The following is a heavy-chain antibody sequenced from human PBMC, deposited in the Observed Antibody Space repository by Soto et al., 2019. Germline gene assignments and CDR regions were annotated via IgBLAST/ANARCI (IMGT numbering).Heavy chain of an antibody. CDR1: GFTVSSNY. CDR3: ARVATTKRGVFAFDI. Sequence: GGSLRLSCAASGFTVSSNYMSWVRQAPGKGLEWVSVIYSGGSTYYADSVKGRFTISRDNSKNTLYLQMNSLRAEDTAVYYCARVATTKRGVFAFDIWGQGTMVTVSS. J-gene: IGHJ3*02. CDR2: IYSGGST. V-gene: IGHV3-53*01. D-gene: IGHD5-12*01.